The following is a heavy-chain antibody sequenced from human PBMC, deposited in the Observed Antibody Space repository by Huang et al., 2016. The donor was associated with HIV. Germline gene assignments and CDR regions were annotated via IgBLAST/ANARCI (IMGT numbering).Heavy chain of an antibody. CDR3: ARGRGDARGFLGLDF. CDR1: GGSFSGPN. V-gene: IGHV4-34*01. CDR2: INHSGRT. Sequence: QVQLHQWGAGLLKPSETLSLTCAVYGGSFSGPNWTWIRQTPGKGLEWIGEINHSGRTNYSPARKRLGTISLDTSKNQFSLRLRSVTAADTAVYYCARGRGDARGFLGLDFWGQGTLVTVSS. J-gene: IGHJ4*02. D-gene: IGHD3-16*01.